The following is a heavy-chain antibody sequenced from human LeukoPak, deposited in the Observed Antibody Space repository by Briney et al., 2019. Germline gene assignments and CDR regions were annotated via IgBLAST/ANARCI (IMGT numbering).Heavy chain of an antibody. J-gene: IGHJ4*02. CDR2: INPSGGST. CDR3: ARGVVTGDFDY. Sequence: ASVKVSCKASGYSFTSYYMHWVRQAPGQGLEWMGIINPSGGSTSYAQKFQGRVTMTRDMSTSTVYMELSSLRSEDTAVYYCARGVVTGDFDYWGQGTLVTVSS. CDR1: GYSFTSYY. D-gene: IGHD4-23*01. V-gene: IGHV1-46*01.